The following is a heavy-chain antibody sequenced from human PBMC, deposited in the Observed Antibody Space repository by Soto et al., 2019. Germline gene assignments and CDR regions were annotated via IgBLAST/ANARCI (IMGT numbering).Heavy chain of an antibody. Sequence: GGSLRLSCAASGFILSNYAMGWVRQAPGKGLEWVSSITNSGSGTYYADSVKGRFTIFRDSSQNTLYLQMNSLRAGDTAIYYCAKDSCSTDRSVTWSDYWGQGT. D-gene: IGHD2-2*01. CDR2: ITNSGSGT. CDR3: AKDSCSTDRSVTWSDY. J-gene: IGHJ4*02. V-gene: IGHV3-23*01. CDR1: GFILSNYA.